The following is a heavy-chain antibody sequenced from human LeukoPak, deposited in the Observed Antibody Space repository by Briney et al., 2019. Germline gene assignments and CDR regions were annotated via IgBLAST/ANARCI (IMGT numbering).Heavy chain of an antibody. CDR3: ASTYYDILTGDVGAFDI. V-gene: IGHV1-8*01. J-gene: IGHJ3*02. D-gene: IGHD3-9*01. Sequence: ASVKVSCKASGYTFTSYDINWVRQATGQGLEWMGWMNPNSGNTGYAQKFQGRVTMTRNTSISTAYMELGSLRSEDTAVYYCASTYYDILTGDVGAFDIWGQGTMVTVSS. CDR2: MNPNSGNT. CDR1: GYTFTSYD.